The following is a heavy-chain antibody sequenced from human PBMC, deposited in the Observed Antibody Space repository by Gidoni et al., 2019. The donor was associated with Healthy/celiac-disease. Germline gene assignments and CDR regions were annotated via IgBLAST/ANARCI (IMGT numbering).Heavy chain of an antibody. V-gene: IGHV1-18*04. CDR2: IIAYNGNT. CDR1: CYTFTSYG. CDR3: IVGYDFDY. J-gene: IGHJ4*02. Sequence: QVQLVQSGTEVKKPVATVKVSCKASCYTFTSYGISWVRQAPGQGLEWMGWIIAYNGNTNYAQKLQGRVTMTTDTSTRTAYMELRSLRSDDTAVYYCIVGYDFDYWGQGTLVTVSS. D-gene: IGHD3-16*01.